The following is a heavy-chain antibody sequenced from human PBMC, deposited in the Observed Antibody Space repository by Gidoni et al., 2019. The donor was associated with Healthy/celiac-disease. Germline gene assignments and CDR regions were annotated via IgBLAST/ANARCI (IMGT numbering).Heavy chain of an antibody. J-gene: IGHJ6*02. CDR1: GFTFSSYS. Sequence: EVQLVESGGGLVQPGGSLRLSWAASGFTFSSYSMNWVRQAPGKGLEGVSYIISSSSTIYYADSVKGRFTISRDNAKNSLYLQMTSLRDEDTAVYYCARAYYYYYGMDVWGQGTTVTVSS. V-gene: IGHV3-48*02. CDR3: ARAYYYYYGMDV. CDR2: IISSSSTI.